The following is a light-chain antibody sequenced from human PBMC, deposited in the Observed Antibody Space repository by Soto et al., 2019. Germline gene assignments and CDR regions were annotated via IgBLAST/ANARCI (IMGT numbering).Light chain of an antibody. Sequence: DIVLTQSPATLSLSPGERATLSCRASQTVNYLAWYQQKPGQSPRLLIYDASNRAPGIPARFSGSGSGTDFTLAISSLEPEDFAVYYCQQRGTWPPLTFGGGTKVDVK. CDR3: QQRGTWPPLT. V-gene: IGKV3-11*01. CDR2: DAS. CDR1: QTVNY. J-gene: IGKJ4*01.